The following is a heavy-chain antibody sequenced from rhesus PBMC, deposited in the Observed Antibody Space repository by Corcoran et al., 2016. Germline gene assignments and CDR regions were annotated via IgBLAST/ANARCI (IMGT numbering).Heavy chain of an antibody. CDR3: ARLISGSKYDY. J-gene: IGHJ4*01. CDR2: ISSCIGITT. Sequence: EVQLVESGGGLVQPGGSLRLSCAASGFTFSDHYMDWVRQAPGKGLELVASISSCIGITTLYPDSVMGRFTISIDNAKNKVYLQMNSLRAGDTAVYYCARLISGSKYDYWGQGVLVTVSS. V-gene: IGHV3-110*02. D-gene: IGHD3-16*01. CDR1: GFTFSDHY.